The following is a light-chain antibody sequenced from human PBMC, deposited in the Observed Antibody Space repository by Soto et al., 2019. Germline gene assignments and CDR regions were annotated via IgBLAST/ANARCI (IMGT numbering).Light chain of an antibody. J-gene: IGLJ2*01. CDR2: DNS. CDR1: SSNIGNNY. CDR3: GTWDSNLRVV. V-gene: IGLV1-51*01. Sequence: QSVLTQPPSVSAAPGQKVTISCSGSSSNIGNNYVSWYQQFPGTAPKLLIYDNSKRPSGIPDRFSGSRSGTSATLGITGLQTGDEADYYCGTWDSNLRVVFGGETKLTVL.